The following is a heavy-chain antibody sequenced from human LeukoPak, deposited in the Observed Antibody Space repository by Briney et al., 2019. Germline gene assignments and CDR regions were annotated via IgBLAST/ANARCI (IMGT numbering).Heavy chain of an antibody. D-gene: IGHD2-2*01. CDR2: IYPRGST. CDR3: ARAATMRGRGAFDI. V-gene: IGHV4-30-2*01. Sequence: PSQTLSLTCAVSGGSISSGSYSWSWIRQPPGKGLEWIGYIYPRGSTYYNPSLKSRVTISVDTSKNQFSLKLSSVTAADTAVYYCARAATMRGRGAFDIWGQGTMVTVSS. CDR1: GGSISSGSYS. J-gene: IGHJ3*02.